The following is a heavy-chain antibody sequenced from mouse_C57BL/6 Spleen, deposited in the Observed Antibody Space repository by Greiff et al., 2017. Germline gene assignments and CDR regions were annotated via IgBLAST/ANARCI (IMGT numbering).Heavy chain of an antibody. D-gene: IGHD2-3*01. CDR3: AREIYDGYYYFDY. CDR1: GYAFSSSW. V-gene: IGHV1-82*01. Sequence: VQLQQSGPELVKPGASVKISCKASGYAFSSSWMNWVKQRPGKGLEWIGRIYPGDGDTNYNGKFKGKATLTADKSSSTAYMQLSSLTSEDSAVYFCAREIYDGYYYFDYWGQGTTLTVSS. J-gene: IGHJ2*01. CDR2: IYPGDGDT.